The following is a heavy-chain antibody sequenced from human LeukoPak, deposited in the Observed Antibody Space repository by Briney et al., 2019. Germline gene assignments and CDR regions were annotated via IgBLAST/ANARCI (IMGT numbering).Heavy chain of an antibody. Sequence: GGSLRLSCAASGFTFSSYAMSWVRQAPGKGLEWVSAISGSCGSTYYADSVKGRFTISRDNSKNTLYLQMNSLRAEGTAVYYCAKVGYSGYGFDYWGQGTLVTVSS. CDR2: ISGSCGST. J-gene: IGHJ4*02. D-gene: IGHD5-12*01. CDR1: GFTFSSYA. V-gene: IGHV3-23*01. CDR3: AKVGYSGYGFDY.